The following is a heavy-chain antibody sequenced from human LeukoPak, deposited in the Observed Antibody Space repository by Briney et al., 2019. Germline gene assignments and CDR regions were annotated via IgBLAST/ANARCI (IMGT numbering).Heavy chain of an antibody. V-gene: IGHV3-15*01. D-gene: IGHD2-8*02. CDR3: TRTPPSVLYYFDY. Sequence: PGGSLRLSCAASGFTLSNAWMNWVRQAPGKGLEWVGVIKSKTNGETRDYAAPVQGRFTISRDDSKSIAYLQMNSLKTEDTAVYYCTRTPPSVLYYFDYWGQGTLVTVSS. CDR1: GFTLSNAW. J-gene: IGHJ4*02. CDR2: IKSKTNGETR.